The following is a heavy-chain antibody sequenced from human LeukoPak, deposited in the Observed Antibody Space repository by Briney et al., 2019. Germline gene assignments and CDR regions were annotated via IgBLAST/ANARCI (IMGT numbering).Heavy chain of an antibody. CDR2: INPNSGAT. V-gene: IGHV1-2*02. CDR1: GYTFTGYH. D-gene: IGHD1-14*01. CDR3: ARLNGNHFDY. Sequence: ASVKVSCKASGYTFTGYHMHWVRQAPGQGLEWMAWINPNSGATDYAQKFQGRVTMTRDTSTSTAYMELSRLRSDDTAVYYCARLNGNHFDYWGQGTLVTVSS. J-gene: IGHJ4*02.